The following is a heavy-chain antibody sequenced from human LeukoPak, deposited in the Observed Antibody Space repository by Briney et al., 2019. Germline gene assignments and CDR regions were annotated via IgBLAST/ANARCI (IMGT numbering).Heavy chain of an antibody. CDR2: INHSGST. CDR3: ARAYCSSTSCAPDY. D-gene: IGHD2-2*01. V-gene: IGHV4-34*01. CDR1: GGSFSGYY. J-gene: IGHJ4*02. Sequence: SETLSLTCAVYGGSFSGYYWSWTRQPPGKGLEWIGEINHSGSTNYNPSLKSRVTISVDTSKNQFSLKLSSVTAADTAVYYCARAYCSSTSCAPDYWGQGTLVTVSS.